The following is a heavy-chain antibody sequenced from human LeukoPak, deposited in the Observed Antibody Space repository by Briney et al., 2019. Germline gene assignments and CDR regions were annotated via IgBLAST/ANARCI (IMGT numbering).Heavy chain of an antibody. CDR1: GGSISTSNYY. D-gene: IGHD3-10*01. J-gene: IGHJ3*02. CDR2: IFYSGST. V-gene: IGHV4-39*07. CDR3: ARRVASSYYYGPRNAFDI. Sequence: SETLSLTCTVSGGSISTSNYYWGWIRQPPGKGLEWIGNIFYSGSTYYSPSLRSRVTISLDTSRNQFSLKLNSVTAADTAVYYCARRVASSYYYGPRNAFDIWGQGTMVTVSS.